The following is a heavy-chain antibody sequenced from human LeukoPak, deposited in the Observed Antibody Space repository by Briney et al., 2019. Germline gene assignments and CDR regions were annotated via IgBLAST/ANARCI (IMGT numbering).Heavy chain of an antibody. J-gene: IGHJ4*02. V-gene: IGHV1-69*05. CDR3: AITYYYDSSGYYPLDY. Sequence: SVKVSCKASGGTFSSYAISWVRQAPGQGLEWMGGIIPIFGTANYAQKFQGRVTITTDESTSTAYMELSSLRSEDTAVYYCAITYYYDSSGYYPLDYWGQGTLVTVSS. CDR1: GGTFSSYA. CDR2: IIPIFGTA. D-gene: IGHD3-22*01.